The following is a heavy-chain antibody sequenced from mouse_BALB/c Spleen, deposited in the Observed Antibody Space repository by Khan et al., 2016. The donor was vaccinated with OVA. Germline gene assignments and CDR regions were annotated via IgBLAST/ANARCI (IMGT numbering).Heavy chain of an antibody. CDR1: GYSITSGYG. CDR3: DRTARINY. Sequence: QLEESGPGLVKPSQSLSFTCTVTGYSITSGYGWNWIRQFPGNKLEWMGYISYSGSTNYNPSLKSRISITRDTSKNQFFLQLNSVTTEDTATYYCDRTARINYWGQGTTLTVSS. CDR2: ISYSGST. D-gene: IGHD1-2*01. V-gene: IGHV3-2*02. J-gene: IGHJ2*01.